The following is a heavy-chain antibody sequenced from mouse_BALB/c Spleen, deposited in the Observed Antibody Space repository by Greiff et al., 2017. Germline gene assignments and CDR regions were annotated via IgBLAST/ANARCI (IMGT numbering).Heavy chain of an antibody. CDR1: SYTFTDYA. Sequence: VKLMESGPELVRPGVSVKISCKGSSYTFTDYAMHWVKQSHAKSLEWIGVISTYYGNTNYNQKFKGKATMTVDKSSSTAYMELARLTSEDSAVYYCAREGTGPYWYFDVWGAGTTVTVSS. CDR3: AREGTGPYWYFDV. CDR2: ISTYYGNT. J-gene: IGHJ1*01. V-gene: IGHV1-67*01. D-gene: IGHD4-1*01.